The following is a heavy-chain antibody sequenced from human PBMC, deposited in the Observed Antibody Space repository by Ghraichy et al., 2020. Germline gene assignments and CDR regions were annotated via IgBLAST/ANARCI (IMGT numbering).Heavy chain of an antibody. Sequence: SGPTLVKPTQTLTLTCTFSGFSLSATGVGVGWIRQPPGKALEWLALIFYNDEERYNPSLNNRLNIAKDTSKNYVVLTMTNMDPVDTATYYCAHEGYGSDNWFDAWGQGILVTVSS. J-gene: IGHJ5*02. CDR3: AHEGYGSDNWFDA. CDR2: IFYNDEE. V-gene: IGHV2-5*01. D-gene: IGHD2-8*02. CDR1: GFSLSATGVG.